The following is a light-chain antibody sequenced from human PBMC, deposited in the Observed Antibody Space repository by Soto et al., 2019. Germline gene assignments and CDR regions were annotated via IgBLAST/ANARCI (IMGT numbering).Light chain of an antibody. CDR1: QSVLYSSNNKNY. Sequence: DIVMTQSPDSLAASQDERATINCKSSQSVLYSSNNKNYLAWYQQKPGQPPKLLIYWASTRESGVPDRFSGSGSGTDFTLTISSLQAEDVAVYYCQQYYSTPLTFGQGTNVDIK. V-gene: IGKV4-1*01. J-gene: IGKJ3*01. CDR3: QQYYSTPLT. CDR2: WAS.